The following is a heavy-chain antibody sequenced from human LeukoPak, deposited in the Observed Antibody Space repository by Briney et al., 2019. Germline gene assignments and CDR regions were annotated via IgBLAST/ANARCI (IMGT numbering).Heavy chain of an antibody. Sequence: KSSETLSLTCTVSGGSISSYYWSWIRQPPGKGLEWIGYIYYSGSTNYNPSLKSRVTISVDTSKNQFSLKLSSVTAADTAVYYCARLGGSRGGYNYYARGPHDAFDIWGQGTMVTVSS. J-gene: IGHJ3*02. CDR2: IYYSGST. CDR3: ARLGGSRGGYNYYARGPHDAFDI. D-gene: IGHD5-24*01. V-gene: IGHV4-59*08. CDR1: GGSISSYY.